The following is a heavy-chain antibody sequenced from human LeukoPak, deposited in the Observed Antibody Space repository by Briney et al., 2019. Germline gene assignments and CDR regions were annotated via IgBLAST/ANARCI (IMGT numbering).Heavy chain of an antibody. J-gene: IGHJ6*02. CDR3: AATLTVTTGSTYYGLDV. CDR2: FVVGSGHT. V-gene: IGHV1-58*01. Sequence: SVKVSCKASGFTFGTSAVQWVRQARGQRLEWIGWFVVGSGHTNYAQKFQERVTITRDMSTSTAYMELSSLRSEDTAVYYCAATLTVTTGSTYYGLDVWGQGTTVTVSS. D-gene: IGHD4-17*01. CDR1: GFTFGTSA.